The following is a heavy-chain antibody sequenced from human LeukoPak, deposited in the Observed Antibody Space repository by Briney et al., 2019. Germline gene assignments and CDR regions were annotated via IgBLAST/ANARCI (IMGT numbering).Heavy chain of an antibody. J-gene: IGHJ5*02. V-gene: IGHV1-18*01. CDR2: ISAYNGNT. CDR1: GYTFTSYG. CDR3: AGIAAAGTISSYWFDP. Sequence: GASVKVYCKASGYTFTSYGISWVRQAPGQGLEWMGWISAYNGNTNYAQKLQGRVTMTTDTSTSTAYMELRSLRSDDTAVYYCAGIAAAGTISSYWFDPWGQGTLVIVSS. D-gene: IGHD6-13*01.